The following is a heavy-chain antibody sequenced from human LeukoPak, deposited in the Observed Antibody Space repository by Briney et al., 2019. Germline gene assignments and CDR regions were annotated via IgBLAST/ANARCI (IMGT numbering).Heavy chain of an antibody. CDR1: GGSISSGDYY. J-gene: IGHJ4*02. CDR2: IYYSGST. V-gene: IGHV4-30-4*01. CDR3: ARAMEGYSYGNDFDY. Sequence: SQTLSLTCTVSGGSISSGDYYWSWIRQPPGKGLEWIGYIYYSGSTYYNPSLKSRVTISVDTSKNQSSLKLSSVTAADTAVYYCARAMEGYSYGNDFDYWGQGTLVTVSS. D-gene: IGHD5-18*01.